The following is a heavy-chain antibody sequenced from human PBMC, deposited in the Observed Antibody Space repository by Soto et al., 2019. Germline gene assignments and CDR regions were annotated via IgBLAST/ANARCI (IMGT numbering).Heavy chain of an antibody. J-gene: IGHJ6*02. CDR2: IIPIFGTA. Sequence: SVKVSCKASGGTFSSYAISWVRQAPGQGLEWMGGIIPIFGTANYAQKFQGRVTITADESTSTAYMELSSLRSEDTAVYYCASSTVTTLYYCYYYGMDVWGQGTTVTVSS. V-gene: IGHV1-69*13. CDR1: GGTFSSYA. CDR3: ASSTVTTLYYCYYYGMDV. D-gene: IGHD4-17*01.